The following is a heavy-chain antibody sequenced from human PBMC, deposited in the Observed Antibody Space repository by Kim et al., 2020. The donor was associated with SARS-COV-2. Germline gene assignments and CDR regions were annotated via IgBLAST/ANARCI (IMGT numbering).Heavy chain of an antibody. CDR1: GFVFSSYT. Sequence: GGSLRLSCAASGFVFSSYTLNWVRQAPGKGLEWVSSISGSSVYFYSAALEKGRSTISSDTTNTPMYLHINRMSAEATAVYYCASENYDILTSHSPGFD. CDR3: ASENYDILTSHSPGFD. D-gene: IGHD3-9*01. J-gene: IGHJ4*01. V-gene: IGHV3-21*01. CDR2: ISGSSVYF.